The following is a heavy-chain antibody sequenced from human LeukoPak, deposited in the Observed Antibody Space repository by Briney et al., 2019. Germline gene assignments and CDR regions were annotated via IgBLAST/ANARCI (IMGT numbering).Heavy chain of an antibody. D-gene: IGHD5-18*01. CDR2: ISSSSSYI. CDR1: GFTFSSYS. V-gene: IGHV3-21*01. J-gene: IGHJ6*02. CDR3: ASVDRAIVHYYGMDV. Sequence: GGSLRLSCAASGFTFSSYSMNWVRQAPGKGLEWVSSISSSSSYIYYADSVKGRFTISRDNARNSLYLQMNSLRAEDTAVYYCASVDRAIVHYYGMDVWGQGTTVTVSS.